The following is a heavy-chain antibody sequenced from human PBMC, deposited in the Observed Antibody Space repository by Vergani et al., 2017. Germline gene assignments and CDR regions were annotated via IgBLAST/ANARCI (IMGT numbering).Heavy chain of an antibody. CDR2: INHSGST. Sequence: QVQLQQWGAGLLKPSETLSLTCAVYGGSFSGYYWSWIRQPPGKGREWIGEINHSGSTNYNPSLKSRVTISVDTSKNQFSLKLSSVTAADTAVYYCARGGLSSSWDYWGQGTLVTVSS. D-gene: IGHD6-6*01. V-gene: IGHV4-34*01. CDR1: GGSFSGYY. J-gene: IGHJ4*02. CDR3: ARGGLSSSWDY.